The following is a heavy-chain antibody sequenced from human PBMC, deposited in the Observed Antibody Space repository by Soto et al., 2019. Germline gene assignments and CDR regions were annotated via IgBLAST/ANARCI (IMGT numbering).Heavy chain of an antibody. V-gene: IGHV1-2*04. CDR3: ARAGRYYDSSGYSRTSYNWFDP. J-gene: IGHJ5*02. CDR2: INPNSGGT. Sequence: QVQLVQSGAEVKKPGASVKVSCKASGYTFTGYYMHWVRQAPGQGLEWMGWINPNSGGTNYAQKFQGWVTMTRETSISTAYMELSRLRSDDTAVYYCARAGRYYDSSGYSRTSYNWFDPWGQGTLVTVSS. CDR1: GYTFTGYY. D-gene: IGHD3-22*01.